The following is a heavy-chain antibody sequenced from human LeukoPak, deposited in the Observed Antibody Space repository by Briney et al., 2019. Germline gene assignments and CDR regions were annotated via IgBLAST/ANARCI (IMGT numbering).Heavy chain of an antibody. D-gene: IGHD3-3*01. CDR3: ARDIQTYYDFWSGYCFDY. V-gene: IGHV1-18*01. CDR1: GYTFTSYG. J-gene: IGHJ4*02. CDR2: ISAYKGNT. Sequence: ASVKVSYKASGYTFTSYGISWVRQAPGQGREWMGWISAYKGNTNYAQNLQGRFTMTTDTSQSKAYMELRSLRSDDTAVYYCARDIQTYYDFWSGYCFDYWGQGTLVTVSS.